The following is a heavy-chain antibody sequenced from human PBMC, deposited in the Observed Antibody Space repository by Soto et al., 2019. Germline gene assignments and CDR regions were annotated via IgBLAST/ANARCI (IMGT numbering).Heavy chain of an antibody. Sequence: DVQLVESGGGLVQPGRSLRLSCAASGFTFDDYAMHWVRQAPGKGLEWVSGISWNSGSIGYADSVKGRFTISRDNAKNSLYLQMNSLRAEDTALYYCAKASSYYYDSSGYSGSAFDIWGQGTMVTVSS. CDR1: GFTFDDYA. V-gene: IGHV3-9*01. J-gene: IGHJ3*02. CDR2: ISWNSGSI. D-gene: IGHD3-22*01. CDR3: AKASSYYYDSSGYSGSAFDI.